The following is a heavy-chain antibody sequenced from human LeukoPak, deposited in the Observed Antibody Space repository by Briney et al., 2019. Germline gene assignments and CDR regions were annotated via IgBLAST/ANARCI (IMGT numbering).Heavy chain of an antibody. CDR3: ASGPYGSGSYYY. Sequence: GGSLRLSCAASGFTFSGSAMHWVRQASGKGLEWVGRIRSKANSYATAYAASVKGRFTISRDDSKNTAYLQMNSLRAEDTAVYYCASGPYGSGSYYYWGQGTLVTVSS. J-gene: IGHJ4*02. V-gene: IGHV3-73*01. D-gene: IGHD3-10*01. CDR1: GFTFSGSA. CDR2: IRSKANSYAT.